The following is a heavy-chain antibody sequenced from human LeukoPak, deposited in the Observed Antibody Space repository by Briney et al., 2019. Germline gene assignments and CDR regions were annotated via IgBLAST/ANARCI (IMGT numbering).Heavy chain of an antibody. CDR2: LTSSSSYI. CDR3: AKAADSDSSEDY. J-gene: IGHJ4*02. V-gene: IGHV3-21*01. CDR1: GFTFSSYS. Sequence: GGSLRLSCAASGFTFSSYSMNWVRQAPGKGLEWVSSLTSSSSYIYYADSVKGRFTISRDNAKNSLYLQMNSLRAEDTAVYYCAKAADSDSSEDYWGQGTLVTVSS. D-gene: IGHD6-6*01.